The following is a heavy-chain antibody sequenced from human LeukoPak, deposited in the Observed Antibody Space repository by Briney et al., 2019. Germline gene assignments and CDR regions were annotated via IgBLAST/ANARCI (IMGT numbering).Heavy chain of an antibody. J-gene: IGHJ4*02. V-gene: IGHV3-64*01. CDR1: GFTFSSYA. CDR2: ISSNGGST. Sequence: GGSLRLSCAASGFTFSSYAMHWVRQAPGKGLEYVSAISSNGGSTYYANSVKGRFTISRDNSKNTLYLQMGSLRAEDMAVYYCARGLNHYGAERFGYWSQGTLVTVSP. CDR3: ARGLNHYGAERFGY. D-gene: IGHD4-17*01.